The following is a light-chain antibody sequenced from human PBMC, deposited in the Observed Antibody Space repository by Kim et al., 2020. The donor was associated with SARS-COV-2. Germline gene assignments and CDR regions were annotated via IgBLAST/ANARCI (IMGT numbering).Light chain of an antibody. CDR3: VLYMGSGAHWV. V-gene: IGLV8-61*01. CDR1: AASLTTNRY. CDR2: NTN. Sequence: GTVPLTCCVRAASLTTNRYPRWYQQTPGQAPRTLIYNTNSRSSGVPDRFSGSIVGDKAALTITGAQADDESDYYCVLYMGSGAHWVFGGGTQLTVL. J-gene: IGLJ3*02.